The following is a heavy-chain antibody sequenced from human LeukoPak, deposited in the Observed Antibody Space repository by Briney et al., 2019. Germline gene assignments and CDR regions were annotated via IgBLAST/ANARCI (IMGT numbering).Heavy chain of an antibody. D-gene: IGHD3-10*01. Sequence: PGGSLTLSCAASGFTFSSYEMNWVRQAPGKGLEWVSYISSSGSTIYYADSVKGRFTISRDNAKNSLYLQMNSLRAEDTAVYYCARQRLWFGDLYPWGQGTLVTVSS. CDR3: ARQRLWFGDLYP. CDR2: ISSSGSTI. V-gene: IGHV3-48*03. CDR1: GFTFSSYE. J-gene: IGHJ5*02.